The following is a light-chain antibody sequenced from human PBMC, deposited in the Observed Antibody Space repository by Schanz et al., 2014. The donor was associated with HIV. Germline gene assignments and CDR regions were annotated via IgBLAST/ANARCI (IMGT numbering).Light chain of an antibody. CDR2: EVI. CDR3: SSFAGSNIPWV. J-gene: IGLJ3*02. CDR1: SSDVGGYNP. Sequence: QSALTQPPSASGSPGQSVTISCTGTSSDVGGYNPVSWYQQHPGKAPKLMIYEVIKRPSGVPDRFSGSKSGSTASLTVSGLQPEDEADYYCSSFAGSNIPWVFGGGTKLTVL. V-gene: IGLV2-8*01.